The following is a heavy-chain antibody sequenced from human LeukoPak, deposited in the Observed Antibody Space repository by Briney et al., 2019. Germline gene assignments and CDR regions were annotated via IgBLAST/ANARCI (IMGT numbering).Heavy chain of an antibody. CDR2: ISGSGGST. J-gene: IGHJ4*02. CDR1: GFTFSSYA. Sequence: GGSLRLSCAASGFTFSSYAMSRVRQAPGKGLEWVSAISGSGGSTYYADSVKGRFTISRDNSKNTLYLQMNSLRAEDTAVYYCAKGEEYSYGYWGGYFDYWGQGTLVTVSS. D-gene: IGHD5-18*01. V-gene: IGHV3-23*01. CDR3: AKGEEYSYGYWGGYFDY.